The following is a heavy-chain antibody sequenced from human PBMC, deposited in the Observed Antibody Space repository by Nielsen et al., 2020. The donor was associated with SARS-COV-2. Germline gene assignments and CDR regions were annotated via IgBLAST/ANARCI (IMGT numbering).Heavy chain of an antibody. CDR3: ARDGIRLGRFCSSTGRHLGCWFDP. J-gene: IGHJ5*02. CDR2: INPSGGST. D-gene: IGHD2-2*01. CDR1: GYTFTSYY. Sequence: ASVKVSCKASGYTFTSYYMHWVRQAPGQGLEWMGIINPSGGSTSYAQKFQGRVTMTRDTSTSTVYMELSSLRSEDTAVYYCARDGIRLGRFCSSTGRHLGCWFDPWGQGTLVTVSS. V-gene: IGHV1-46*01.